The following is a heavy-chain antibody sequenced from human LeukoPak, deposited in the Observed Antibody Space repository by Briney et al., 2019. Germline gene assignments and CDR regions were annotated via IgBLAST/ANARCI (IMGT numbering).Heavy chain of an antibody. J-gene: IGHJ4*02. CDR2: ISRSGGTT. D-gene: IGHD2-15*01. V-gene: IGHV3-11*04. CDR1: GFIFSDYD. CDR3: ARDLRTVAAVNSGDFDY. Sequence: VGHLRLSCAASGFIFSDYDMRWIRQAPGKGLEWVSHISRSGGTTYYADSVKGRFTISRDNAKNSLYLQMNSLRAEDTAVYYCARDLRTVAAVNSGDFDYWGQGTLVTVSS.